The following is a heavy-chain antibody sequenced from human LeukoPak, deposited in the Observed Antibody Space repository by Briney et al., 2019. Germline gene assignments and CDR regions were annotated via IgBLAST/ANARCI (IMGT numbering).Heavy chain of an antibody. CDR3: ARGSGRYLPHKDAFDI. V-gene: IGHV4-39*07. CDR2: IYYSGST. Sequence: SETLSLTCTVSGGSISSSSYYWGWIRQPPGKGLEWIGSIYYSGSTYYNPSLKSRVTISVDTSKNQFSLKLSSVTAADTAVYYCARGSGRYLPHKDAFDIWGQGTMVTVSS. D-gene: IGHD3-16*02. J-gene: IGHJ3*02. CDR1: GGSISSSSYY.